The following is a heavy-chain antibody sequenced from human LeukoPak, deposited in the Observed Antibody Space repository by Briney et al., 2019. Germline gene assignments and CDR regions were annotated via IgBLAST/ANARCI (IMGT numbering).Heavy chain of an antibody. D-gene: IGHD2-2*01. Sequence: ASVKVSCKASGYTFTGYYMHWVRQAPGQGLEWMGWINPNSGGTNYAQKFQGRVTMTRDTSISTAYMELRSLRSDDTAVYYCARDPYCSSTSCQGNWFDPWGQGTLVTVSS. CDR1: GYTFTGYY. CDR3: ARDPYCSSTSCQGNWFDP. J-gene: IGHJ5*02. V-gene: IGHV1-2*02. CDR2: INPNSGGT.